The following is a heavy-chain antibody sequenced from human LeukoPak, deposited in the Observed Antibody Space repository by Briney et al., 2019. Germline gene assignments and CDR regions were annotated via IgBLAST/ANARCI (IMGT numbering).Heavy chain of an antibody. CDR3: ARGGGEWELLYTFDY. V-gene: IGHV3-64*01. D-gene: IGHD1-26*01. CDR1: GFTFSSYA. J-gene: IGHJ4*02. CDR2: ISSNGGST. Sequence: GGSPRLSCAASGFTFSSYAMHWVRQAPGKGLEYVSAISSNGGSTYYANSVKGRFTISRDNSKNTLYLQMGSLRAEDMAVYYCARGGGEWELLYTFDYWGQGTLVTVSS.